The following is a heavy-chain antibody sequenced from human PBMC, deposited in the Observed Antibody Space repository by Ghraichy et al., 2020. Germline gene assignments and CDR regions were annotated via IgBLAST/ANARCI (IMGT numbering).Heavy chain of an antibody. Sequence: GGSLRLSCAASGFTFSSYGMHWVRQAPGKGLEWVAVIWYDGSNKYYADSVKGRFTISRDNSKNTLYLQMNSLRAEDTAVYYCARDRDSSSSLSYYYYYGMDVWGQGTTVTVSS. CDR2: IWYDGSNK. J-gene: IGHJ6*02. CDR1: GFTFSSYG. CDR3: ARDRDSSSSLSYYYYYGMDV. D-gene: IGHD6-6*01. V-gene: IGHV3-33*01.